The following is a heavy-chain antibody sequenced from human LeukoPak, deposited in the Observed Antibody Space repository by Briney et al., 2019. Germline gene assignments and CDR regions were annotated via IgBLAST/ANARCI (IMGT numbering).Heavy chain of an antibody. J-gene: IGHJ4*02. CDR3: ARDVAAGTFDY. V-gene: IGHV3-21*01. CDR1: GFTFSSYS. Sequence: GGSLRLSCAASGFTFSSYSMNWVRQAPGKGLEWVSSIRSSSSYIYYAASVKGRFTISRDNAKNSLYLQMNSLRAEDTAVYYCARDVAAGTFDYWGQGTLVTVSS. CDR2: IRSSSSYI. D-gene: IGHD6-13*01.